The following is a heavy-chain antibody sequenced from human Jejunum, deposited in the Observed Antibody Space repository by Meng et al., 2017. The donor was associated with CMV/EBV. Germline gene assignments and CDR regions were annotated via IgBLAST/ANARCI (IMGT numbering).Heavy chain of an antibody. V-gene: IGHV4-34*01. Sequence: HVPLHQCASGRFHPSVTPSLPSRVYCGSFSIYYLSLIHPPPGKGLDWIAEINHSGSTNYNPSLKSRVTISLDTSNSHFSLKLTSVTAADTAVYFCARGGGDPIRGVLPFDYWGQGTLVTVSS. CDR1: CGSFSIYY. CDR2: INHSGST. CDR3: ARGGGDPIRGVLPFDY. D-gene: IGHD2-21*01. J-gene: IGHJ4*02.